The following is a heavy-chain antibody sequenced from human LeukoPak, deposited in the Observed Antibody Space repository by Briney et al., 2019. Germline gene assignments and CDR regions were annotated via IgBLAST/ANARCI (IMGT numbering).Heavy chain of an antibody. D-gene: IGHD3-3*01. CDR2: IIPIFGTA. Sequence: ASVKVPCKASGGTFSSYAISWVRQAPGQGLEWMGRIIPIFGTANYAQKFQGRVTITTDESTGTAYMELSSLRSEDTAVYYCARHPYYDFWSGYYDNWFDPWGQGTLVTVSS. CDR1: GGTFSSYA. V-gene: IGHV1-69*05. J-gene: IGHJ5*02. CDR3: ARHPYYDFWSGYYDNWFDP.